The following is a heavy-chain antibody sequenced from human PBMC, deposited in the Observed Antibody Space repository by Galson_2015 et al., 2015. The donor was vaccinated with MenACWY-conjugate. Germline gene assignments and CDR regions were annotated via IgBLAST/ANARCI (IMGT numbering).Heavy chain of an antibody. Sequence: SLRLSCAASGFTFTTYAMFWFRQAPGQGLEWVSAVANGGLSTAYADSVRGRFTISRDTSKNILYLQMDSLRAYDTAVYFCATGERRHYDSSGFSEHWGQGSLVTVSS. D-gene: IGHD3-22*01. CDR2: VANGGLST. CDR3: ATGERRHYDSSGFSEH. J-gene: IGHJ4*02. CDR1: GFTFTTYA. V-gene: IGHV3-23*01.